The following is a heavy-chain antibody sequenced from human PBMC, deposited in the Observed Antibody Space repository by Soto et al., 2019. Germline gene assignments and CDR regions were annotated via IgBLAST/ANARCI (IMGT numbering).Heavy chain of an antibody. D-gene: IGHD3-16*01. CDR2: ISGSGGTT. J-gene: IGHJ5*02. CDR3: AEDLIPLLT. Sequence: EVQLLESGGGLVQPEGSLRLSCAASGFTFSSYGMSWVRQAPGKGLEWVSGISGSGGTTYYADSVKGRFTISRDNSKNTLYLQMNGLRAEDTAVYYCAEDLIPLLTWGQGTLLTVSS. CDR1: GFTFSSYG. V-gene: IGHV3-23*01.